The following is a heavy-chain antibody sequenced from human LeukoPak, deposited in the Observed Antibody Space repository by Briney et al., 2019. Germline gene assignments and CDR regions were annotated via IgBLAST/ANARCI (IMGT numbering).Heavy chain of an antibody. CDR3: ARHLYDKTGRPLDS. D-gene: IGHD3-9*01. CDR1: GGSISSSRYY. CDR2: IYYSGSAGST. Sequence: SSETLSLTCTVSGGSISSSRYYWAWIRQPPGKGLEWIGTIYYSGSAGSTYYNPSLKSRVTISVDTSKNQFSLNLSSVTAADTAIYYCARHLYDKTGRPLDSWGQGTLVTVSS. V-gene: IGHV4-39*01. J-gene: IGHJ4*02.